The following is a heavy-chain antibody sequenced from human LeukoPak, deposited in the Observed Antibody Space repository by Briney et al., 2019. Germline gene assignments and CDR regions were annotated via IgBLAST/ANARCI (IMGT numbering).Heavy chain of an antibody. Sequence: GGSLRLSCAASGFTFDDYAMHWVRQAPGKGLEWGSGISWNSGSIGYADSVKGRFTISRDNAKNSLYLQMNSLRAEDTALYYCAKTYYYDSSGYHFDYWGQGTLVTVSS. V-gene: IGHV3-9*01. CDR3: AKTYYYDSSGYHFDY. CDR2: ISWNSGSI. D-gene: IGHD3-22*01. CDR1: GFTFDDYA. J-gene: IGHJ4*02.